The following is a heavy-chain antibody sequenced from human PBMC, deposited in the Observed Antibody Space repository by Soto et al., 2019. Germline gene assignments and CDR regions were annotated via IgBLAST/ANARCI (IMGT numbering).Heavy chain of an antibody. Sequence: EVQLLESGGGLVQPGGSLRLSCGASGFTFSSYAMTWVRQAPGKGLEWVSGISGSGGRTYYADPVKGRFTISRDNSKNTLNLQMNSLRAEDTAVYYCAKDLDSPEPQMLGAFDYWGQGTLVTVSS. V-gene: IGHV3-23*01. CDR1: GFTFSSYA. D-gene: IGHD3-16*01. CDR3: AKDLDSPEPQMLGAFDY. CDR2: ISGSGGRT. J-gene: IGHJ4*02.